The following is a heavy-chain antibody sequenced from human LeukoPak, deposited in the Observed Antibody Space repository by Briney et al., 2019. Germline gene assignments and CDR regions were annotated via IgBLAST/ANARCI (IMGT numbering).Heavy chain of an antibody. V-gene: IGHV1-8*03. Sequence: GASVKVSCKASGYTFTSYDINWVRQATGQGLEWMGWMNPNSGNTGYAQKFQGRVTITRNTSISTAYMELSSLRSEDTAVYYCARGGFITIFGVVEFDWFDPWGQGTLVTVSS. CDR3: ARGGFITIFGVVEFDWFDP. CDR2: MNPNSGNT. J-gene: IGHJ5*02. D-gene: IGHD3-3*01. CDR1: GYTFTSYD.